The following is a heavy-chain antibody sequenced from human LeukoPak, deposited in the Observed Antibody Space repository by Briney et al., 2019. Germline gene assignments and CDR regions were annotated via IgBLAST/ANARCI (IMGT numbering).Heavy chain of an antibody. D-gene: IGHD3-9*01. V-gene: IGHV3-30*03. CDR1: GFTFSNYG. Sequence: GRSLRLSCAASGFTFSNYGIHWVRQAPGKGLEWVAVIPYDGSNKYYADSVKGRFTISRDNSKNTLYLQMNSLRAEDTAVYYCARAGYDILTGSHSFDYWGQGTLVTVSS. J-gene: IGHJ4*02. CDR2: IPYDGSNK. CDR3: ARAGYDILTGSHSFDY.